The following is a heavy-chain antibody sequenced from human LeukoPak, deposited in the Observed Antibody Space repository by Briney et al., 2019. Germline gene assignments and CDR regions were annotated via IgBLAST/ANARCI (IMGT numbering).Heavy chain of an antibody. CDR3: ARDKEDSSGFPLGY. Sequence: PGGSLRLSCAASGLTFSSYWMHWVRQAPGKGLVWVSRINSYGSSTSYADSVKGRFTISRDNAKNTLYLQMNSLRAEDTAVYYCARDKEDSSGFPLGYWGQGTLVTVSS. V-gene: IGHV3-74*01. CDR1: GLTFSSYW. D-gene: IGHD3-22*01. J-gene: IGHJ4*02. CDR2: INSYGSST.